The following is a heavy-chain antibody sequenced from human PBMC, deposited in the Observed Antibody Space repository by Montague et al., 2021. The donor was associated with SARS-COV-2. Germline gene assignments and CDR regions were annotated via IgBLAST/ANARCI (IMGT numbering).Heavy chain of an antibody. CDR3: ARGSVDIVVVVAATPPYFDY. D-gene: IGHD2-15*01. CDR1: GGSFSGYC. CDR2: INHSGST. J-gene: IGHJ4*02. V-gene: IGHV4-34*01. Sequence: SETLSLTCAVYGGSFSGYCWSWIRQPPGKGLEWIGEINHSGSTNYNPSLKSRVTISVDTSKNQFSLKLSSVTAADTAVYYCARGSVDIVVVVAATPPYFDYWGQGTLVTVSS.